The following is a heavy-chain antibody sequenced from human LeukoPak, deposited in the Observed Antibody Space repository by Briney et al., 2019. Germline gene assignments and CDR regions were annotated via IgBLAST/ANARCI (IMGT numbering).Heavy chain of an antibody. V-gene: IGHV3-30*04. J-gene: IGHJ4*02. CDR2: ISYDGSNK. CDR1: GFTFSSYA. Sequence: GGSLRLSCAASGFTFSSYAMHWVRQAPGKGLEWVAVISYDGSNKYYADSVKGRFTISRDNSKNTLYLQMNSLRAEDTAVYYCARDNRYYYDSSGYLDWGQGTLVTVSS. D-gene: IGHD3-22*01. CDR3: ARDNRYYYDSSGYLD.